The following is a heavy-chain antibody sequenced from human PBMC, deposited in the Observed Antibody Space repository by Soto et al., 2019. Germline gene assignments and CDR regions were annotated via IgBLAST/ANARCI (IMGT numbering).Heavy chain of an antibody. Sequence: GGSLRLSCAASGFTFDDYGMSWVRQAPGKGLEWVSGIIWNGGSTVYADSVKGRFTISRDNAKNSLYLQMNSLRAEDTALYYCARGPITMIVVSGMDVWGQGTTVTVSS. CDR3: ARGPITMIVVSGMDV. CDR1: GFTFDDYG. V-gene: IGHV3-20*04. D-gene: IGHD3-22*01. J-gene: IGHJ6*02. CDR2: IIWNGGST.